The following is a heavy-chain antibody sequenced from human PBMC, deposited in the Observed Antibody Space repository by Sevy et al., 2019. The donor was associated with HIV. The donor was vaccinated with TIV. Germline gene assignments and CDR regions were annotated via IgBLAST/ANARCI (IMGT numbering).Heavy chain of an antibody. V-gene: IGHV1-69*06. D-gene: IGHD3-3*01. CDR3: ASGVGPRHDFWSGYYTTYYYYYMDV. J-gene: IGHJ6*03. Sequence: ASVKVSCKASGGTFSSYAISWVRQAPGQGLEWMGGIIPIFGTANYAQKFQGRVTITADKSTSTAYMELSSLRSEDTAVYYCASGVGPRHDFWSGYYTTYYYYYMDVWGKGTTVTVSS. CDR1: GGTFSSYA. CDR2: IIPIFGTA.